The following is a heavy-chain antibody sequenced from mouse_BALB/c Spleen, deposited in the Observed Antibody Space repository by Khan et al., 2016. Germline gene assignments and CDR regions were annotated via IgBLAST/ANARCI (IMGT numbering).Heavy chain of an antibody. J-gene: IGHJ1*01. CDR1: GFTFSGFW. V-gene: IGHV11-2*02. CDR3: MRYDGYYWYFDV. D-gene: IGHD2-3*01. Sequence: EVQLLETGGGLVQPGGSRGLSCEGSGFTFSGFWMSWVRQTPGKTLEWIGDITSDGSAINYAPSIKDRFTIFGDNDKSTLYLQMSNVRSEDTATYFCMRYDGYYWYFDVWGAGTTVTVSS. CDR2: ITSDGSAI.